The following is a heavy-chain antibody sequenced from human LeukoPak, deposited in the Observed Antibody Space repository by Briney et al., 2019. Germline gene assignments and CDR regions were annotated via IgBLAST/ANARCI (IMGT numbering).Heavy chain of an antibody. CDR3: ARELYYYDSSGYYPDY. CDR2: IYTSGST. D-gene: IGHD3-22*01. J-gene: IGHJ4*02. V-gene: IGHV4-4*07. CDR1: GGSISSYY. Sequence: ASETLSLTCTVSGGSISSYYWSWIRQPAGKGLEWIGRIYTSGSTNYNPSLKSRVTMSVDTSKNQFSLRLSSVTAADTAVYYCARELYYYDSSGYYPDYWGQGTLVTVSS.